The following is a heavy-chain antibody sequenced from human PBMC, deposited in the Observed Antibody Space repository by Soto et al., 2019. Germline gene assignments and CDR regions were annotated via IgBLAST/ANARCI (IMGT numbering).Heavy chain of an antibody. V-gene: IGHV4-59*08. J-gene: IGHJ4*02. Sequence: QVQLQESGPGLVKPSETLSLTCTVSGGSISSYYWSWIRQPPGKGLEWIGYIYYSGSTNYNPSLRSRVPIAVDTSKNQFSLKLSSVTAADPAVYYCARHAYCGSTSCLGYFDYWGQGTLVTVSS. CDR3: ARHAYCGSTSCLGYFDY. CDR2: IYYSGST. D-gene: IGHD2-2*01. CDR1: GGSISSYY.